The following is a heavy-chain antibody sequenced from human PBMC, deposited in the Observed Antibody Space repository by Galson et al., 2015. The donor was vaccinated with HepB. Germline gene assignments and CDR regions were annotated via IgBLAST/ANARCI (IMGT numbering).Heavy chain of an antibody. CDR1: GYTFTSYY. CDR2: INPSGGST. J-gene: IGHJ4*02. V-gene: IGHV1-46*01. D-gene: IGHD3-22*01. CDR3: ARDMDSYYYDSSGSLDY. Sequence: SVKVSCKASGYTFTSYYMHWVRQAPGQGLEWMGIINPSGGSTSYAQKFQGRVTMTRDTSTSTVYMELSSLRSEDTAVYYCARDMDSYYYDSSGSLDYWGQGTLVTVSS.